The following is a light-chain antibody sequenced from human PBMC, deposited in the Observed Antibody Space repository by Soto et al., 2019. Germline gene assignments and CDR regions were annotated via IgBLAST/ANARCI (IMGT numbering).Light chain of an antibody. J-gene: IGLJ2*01. CDR1: SSNIGTYT. CDR3: AAWDASLNGVI. CDR2: SNN. V-gene: IGLV1-44*01. Sequence: QSVLTQPPSASGTPGQRVTISCSGSSSNIGTYTVNWYQQVPGTAPKLLIFSNNQRPSGFPDRFSGSKSGTSASLAISGLQSEDEADYYCAAWDASLNGVIFGGGTKLTVL.